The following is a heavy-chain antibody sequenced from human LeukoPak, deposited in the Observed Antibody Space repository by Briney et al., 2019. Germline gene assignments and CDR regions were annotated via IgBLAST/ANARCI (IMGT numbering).Heavy chain of an antibody. Sequence: GRSLRLSCAASGFTFDDYAMHWVRQAPGKGLEWVSSISSSSSYIYYADSVKGRFTISRDNAKNSLYLQMSSLRAEDTAVYYCARDGDIVVVPADLDYWGQGTRVTVSS. J-gene: IGHJ4*02. CDR3: ARDGDIVVVPADLDY. CDR1: GFTFDDYA. D-gene: IGHD2-2*01. V-gene: IGHV3-21*01. CDR2: ISSSSSYI.